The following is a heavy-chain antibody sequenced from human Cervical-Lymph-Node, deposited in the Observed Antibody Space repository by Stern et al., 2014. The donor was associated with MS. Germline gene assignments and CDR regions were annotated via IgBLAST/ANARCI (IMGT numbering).Heavy chain of an antibody. V-gene: IGHV3-30*04. J-gene: IGHJ4*02. CDR1: GFVFRRYA. D-gene: IGHD1-26*01. Sequence: QVQLVQSGGGVVQPGRSLRLSCAASGFVFRRYALHWVRQAPGKGLAWLSVISYDGSEKYYTDSVKCRFTVSRDNSNNTVDLEINSLRLEDTAVYYCAKGGSGSYLDWGQGSLVTVSS. CDR2: ISYDGSEK. CDR3: AKGGSGSYLD.